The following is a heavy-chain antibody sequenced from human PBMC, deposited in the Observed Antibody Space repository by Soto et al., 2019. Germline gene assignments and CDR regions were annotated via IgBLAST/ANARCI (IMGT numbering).Heavy chain of an antibody. J-gene: IGHJ4*02. Sequence: SETLSLTCTVSGGSISGHYWVWIRQSPGKGLEWIGYIFYTGSTNYNPSLKSRVTLSVDTSKNQFSLRLSSVTAADTAVYYCARVGSSGWSPDYWGQGTLVTVSS. CDR1: GGSISGHY. V-gene: IGHV4-59*11. D-gene: IGHD6-19*01. CDR3: ARVGSSGWSPDY. CDR2: IFYTGST.